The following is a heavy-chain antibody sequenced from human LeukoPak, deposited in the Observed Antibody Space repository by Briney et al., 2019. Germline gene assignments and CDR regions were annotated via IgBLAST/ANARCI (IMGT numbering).Heavy chain of an antibody. CDR3: ARAYGSGSYRWFDP. D-gene: IGHD3-10*01. Sequence: SETLSLTCAVYGGSFSGYYWSRIRQPPGKGLEWIGEINHSGSTNYNPSLKSRVTISVDTSKNQFSLKLSSVTAADTAVYYCARAYGSGSYRWFDPWGQGSLVTVSS. J-gene: IGHJ5*02. CDR2: INHSGST. V-gene: IGHV4-34*01. CDR1: GGSFSGYY.